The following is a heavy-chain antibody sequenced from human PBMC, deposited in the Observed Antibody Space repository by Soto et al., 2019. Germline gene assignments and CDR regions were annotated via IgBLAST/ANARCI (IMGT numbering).Heavy chain of an antibody. CDR3: ARDPFTPNDY. J-gene: IGHJ4*02. CDR2: IKQDGSEK. CDR1: GFTFSTYW. V-gene: IGHV3-7*03. Sequence: PGGSLRLSCTVSGFTFSTYWMSWVRRAPGKGLEWVANIKQDGSEKNYVASVKGRFTISRDNTKNSLYLQMNSLRAEDTAVYYCARDPFTPNDYWGQGTLVTVSS. D-gene: IGHD2-15*01.